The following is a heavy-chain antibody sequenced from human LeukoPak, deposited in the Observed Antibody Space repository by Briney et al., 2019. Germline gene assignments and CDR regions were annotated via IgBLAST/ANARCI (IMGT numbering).Heavy chain of an antibody. D-gene: IGHD3-22*01. V-gene: IGHV3-53*01. CDR2: IYSRGGT. J-gene: IGHJ4*02. CDR1: GFTVSSNF. CDR3: ARKTDSSGSGDY. Sequence: GGSLRLSCAASGFTVSSNFMSWVRQAPGKGLECVSVIYSRGGTYYADSVQGRFTISRDASKNTQFLQMNSLRADDTAVYYCARKTDSSGSGDYWGQGTLVTVSS.